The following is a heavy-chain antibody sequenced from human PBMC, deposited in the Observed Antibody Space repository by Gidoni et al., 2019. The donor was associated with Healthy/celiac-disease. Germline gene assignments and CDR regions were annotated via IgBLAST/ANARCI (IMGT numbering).Heavy chain of an antibody. CDR2: IYTSGST. CDR1: GGSISSGSYS. Sequence: QVQLQESGPGLVKPSQTLSFTCTVSGGSISSGSYSWSWIRQPAGQGLAWIGRIYTSGSTNYNPSLKSRVTISVDTSKNQFSLKLSSVTAADTAVYYCARDGSDYYDTAFDYWGQGTLVTVSS. D-gene: IGHD3-22*01. J-gene: IGHJ4*02. V-gene: IGHV4-61*02. CDR3: ARDGSDYYDTAFDY.